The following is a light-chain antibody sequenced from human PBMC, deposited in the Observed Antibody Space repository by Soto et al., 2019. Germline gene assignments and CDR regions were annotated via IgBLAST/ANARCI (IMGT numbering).Light chain of an antibody. V-gene: IGKV1-5*03. J-gene: IGKJ5*01. CDR2: KTS. CDR1: QTISDW. CDR3: QQYNSESVI. Sequence: IHMTHSPSTLSASVLYRVTITCRASQTISDWLAWYQQKPGKAPKPLIYKTSMLETGVPSRFSGSGSGTEFTLTISSLQPDDFATYYCQQYNSESVIFGQGTRLEI.